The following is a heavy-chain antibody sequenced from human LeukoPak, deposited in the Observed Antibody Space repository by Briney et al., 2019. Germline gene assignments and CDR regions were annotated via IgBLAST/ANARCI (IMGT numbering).Heavy chain of an antibody. Sequence: GESLKISCKGSGYSFTCYWNGWVRPMPGKVLEWMGIIYPGGSDIRYSPSFQGQVTISADKSISTAYLQWSSLKASDTAMYYCARTPRGPIWFGELSSHFDYWGQGTLVTVSS. D-gene: IGHD3-10*01. CDR3: ARTPRGPIWFGELSSHFDY. V-gene: IGHV5-51*01. J-gene: IGHJ4*02. CDR1: GYSFTCYW. CDR2: IYPGGSDI.